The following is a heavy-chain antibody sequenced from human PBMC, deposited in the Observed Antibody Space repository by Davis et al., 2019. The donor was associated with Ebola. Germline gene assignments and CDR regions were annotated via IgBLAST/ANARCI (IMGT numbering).Heavy chain of an antibody. J-gene: IGHJ4*02. V-gene: IGHV1-18*01. CDR3: ARGRNNGWEFDY. D-gene: IGHD1/OR15-1a*01. CDR1: GYTFTRYG. CDR2: ISPYNGKT. Sequence: AASVKVSCKASGYTFTRYGITWVRQAPGQGLEWMGWISPYNGKTNFAQKFQATIIMTTDTSTNTAYLELRSLRSNDTAVYYCARGRNNGWEFDYWGQGTLVTVSS.